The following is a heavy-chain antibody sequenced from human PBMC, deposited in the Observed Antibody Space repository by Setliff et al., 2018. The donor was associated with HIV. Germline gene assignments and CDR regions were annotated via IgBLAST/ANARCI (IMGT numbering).Heavy chain of an antibody. Sequence: ASVKVSCKASGYNFSSNGISWVRQAPGQGLEWMGWISSYNGYTEYAQKVQDRVTMTKDTSTSTAYMELRSLRSDDTAVYYCARVSRSGWFFDWWGQGSLVTSPQ. CDR1: GYNFSSNG. CDR3: ARVSRSGWFFDW. CDR2: ISSYNGYT. D-gene: IGHD6-19*01. J-gene: IGHJ4*02. V-gene: IGHV1-18*01.